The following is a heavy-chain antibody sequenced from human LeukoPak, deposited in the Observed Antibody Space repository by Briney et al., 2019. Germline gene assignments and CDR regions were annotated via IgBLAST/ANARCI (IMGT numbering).Heavy chain of an antibody. CDR3: ARGSSSSGLWCYYYYMDV. CDR2: INPNSGGT. CDR1: GYTFTGYY. V-gene: IGHV1-2*02. J-gene: IGHJ6*03. Sequence: ASVKVSCKASGYTFTGYYMHWVRQAPGQGLEWMGWINPNSGGTNYAQKFQGRVTMTRDTSISTAYMELSRLRSDDTAVYYCARGSSSSGLWCYYYYMDVWGKGTTVTVSS. D-gene: IGHD6-6*01.